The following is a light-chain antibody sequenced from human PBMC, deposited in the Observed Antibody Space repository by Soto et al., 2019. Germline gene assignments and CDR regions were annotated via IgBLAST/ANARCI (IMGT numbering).Light chain of an antibody. CDR2: KAS. V-gene: IGKV1-5*03. Sequence: DTQMTQSPSTLSASVGDRVTITSRASQSISSWLAWYQQKPGKAPKLLIYKASTLHSGVPSSFSGRGSGTEFTLTISSLQPDDFATYYCQQYDSYPLTFGEGTKVEI. CDR3: QQYDSYPLT. J-gene: IGKJ4*01. CDR1: QSISSW.